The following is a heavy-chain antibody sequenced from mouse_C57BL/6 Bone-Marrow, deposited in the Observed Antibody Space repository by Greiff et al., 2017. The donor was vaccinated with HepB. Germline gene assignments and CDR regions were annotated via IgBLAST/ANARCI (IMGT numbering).Heavy chain of an antibody. CDR1: GFNIKDYY. CDR3: ARFPYYYGFYFDY. V-gene: IGHV14-2*01. J-gene: IGHJ2*01. D-gene: IGHD1-1*01. CDR2: IDPEDGET. Sequence: VQLKQSGAELVKPGASVKLSCTASGFNIKDYYMHWVKQRTEQGLEWIGRIDPEDGETKYAPKFPGKATITADTSSNTAYLQLSSLTSEDTAVYYCARFPYYYGFYFDYWGQGTTLTVSS.